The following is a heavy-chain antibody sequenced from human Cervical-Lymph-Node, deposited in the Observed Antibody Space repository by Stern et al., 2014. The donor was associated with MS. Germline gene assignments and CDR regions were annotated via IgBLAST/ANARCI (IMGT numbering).Heavy chain of an antibody. V-gene: IGHV2-5*02. D-gene: IGHD2-15*01. CDR1: GFSLSANGVG. CDR2: IYWDDDK. J-gene: IGHJ4*02. CDR3: SHSRVKYCRGGTCYSSLFDY. Sequence: ESGPTLVKPTQTLTLTCTLSGFSLSANGVGVGWIRQPPGKALEWLALIYWDDDKLYSPSLKNRLTITKDTSKNQVVLTMTNVDPVDTATYYCSHSRVKYCRGGTCYSSLFDYWGQGTLVTVSS.